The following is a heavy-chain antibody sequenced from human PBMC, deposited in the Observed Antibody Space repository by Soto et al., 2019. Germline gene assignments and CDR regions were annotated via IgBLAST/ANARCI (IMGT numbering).Heavy chain of an antibody. V-gene: IGHV3-48*03. J-gene: IGHJ6*02. D-gene: IGHD6-13*01. CDR1: GGSISSSHW. CDR3: ARENSPAGLDV. Sequence: LSLTCAVSGGSISSSHWWGWVRQAPGKGLEWLSYISTSGSTIYHADSVKGRFTISRDNAKNSLFLQMNSLRAEDTAVYYCARENSPAGLDVWGQGTTVTVSS. CDR2: ISTSGSTI.